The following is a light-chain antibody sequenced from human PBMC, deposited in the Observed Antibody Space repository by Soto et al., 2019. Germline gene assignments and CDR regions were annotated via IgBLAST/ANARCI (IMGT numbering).Light chain of an antibody. V-gene: IGLV2-14*01. CDR2: GVN. Sequence: QSVLTQPASVSGSPGQSITISYTGNSSDVGGYNYVSWYQQHPGKAPKLLIYGVNNRPSGVSNRFSGSKSGNTASLTISGLQAEDEADYYCSSYTRSSTVIFGGGTKLTVL. CDR3: SSYTRSSTVI. CDR1: SSDVGGYNY. J-gene: IGLJ2*01.